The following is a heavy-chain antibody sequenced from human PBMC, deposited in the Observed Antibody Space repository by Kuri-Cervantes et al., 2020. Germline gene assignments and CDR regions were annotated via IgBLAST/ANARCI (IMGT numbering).Heavy chain of an antibody. V-gene: IGHV3-23*01. CDR1: GFTFSSYA. Sequence: GESLKISCAASGFTFSSYAMSWVRQAPGKGLEWVSSVNGSDNSTYYADSVKGRFTISRDNAKNSLYLQMNSLRAEDTAVYYCASRYGDYYYYMDVWGKGTTVTVSS. J-gene: IGHJ6*03. CDR2: VNGSDNST. CDR3: ASRYGDYYYYMDV. D-gene: IGHD3-9*01.